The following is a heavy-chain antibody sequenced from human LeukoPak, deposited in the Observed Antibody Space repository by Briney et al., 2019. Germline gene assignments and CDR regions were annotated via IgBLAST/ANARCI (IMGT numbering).Heavy chain of an antibody. Sequence: GGSLRLSCSASGFTFTSHVMHWVRQAPGKGLQYVSGISMNVQTTYYAGSVKGRFTISRDSSKNTVYLQMNSLTAEDTTVYYCVREGLERRTNFDYWGQGTLVSVSS. D-gene: IGHD1-1*01. J-gene: IGHJ4*02. CDR3: VREGLERRTNFDY. CDR2: ISMNVQTT. V-gene: IGHV3-64D*06. CDR1: GFTFTSHV.